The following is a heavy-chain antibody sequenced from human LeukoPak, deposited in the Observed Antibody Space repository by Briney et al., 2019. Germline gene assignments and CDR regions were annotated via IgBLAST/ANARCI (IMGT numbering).Heavy chain of an antibody. J-gene: IGHJ4*02. CDR3: ARAPNNYYDSSGYYYGTFDY. CDR2: IHYSGST. D-gene: IGHD3-22*01. Sequence: SETLSLTCTVSGGSISSYYWSWIRQPPGKGLEWIGYIHYSGSTNYNPSLKSRVTISVDTSKNQFSLRLSSVTAADTAVYYCARAPNNYYDSSGYYYGTFDYWGQGTLVTVSS. V-gene: IGHV4-59*01. CDR1: GGSISSYY.